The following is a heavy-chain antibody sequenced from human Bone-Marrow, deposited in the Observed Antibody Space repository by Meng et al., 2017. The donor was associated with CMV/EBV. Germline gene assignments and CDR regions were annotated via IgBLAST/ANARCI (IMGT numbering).Heavy chain of an antibody. CDR1: GFTFSSYW. V-gene: IGHV3-74*01. Sequence: GESLKISCPASGFTFSSYWMHWVRQAPGKGRVWVSRINSDGSSTSYADSVKGRLTISRDNAKNTLYLQMNSLRAEDTAGDYCAGRCSSTSCHGRAVDIWCQGTMVTVSS. CDR2: INSDGSST. CDR3: AGRCSSTSCHGRAVDI. D-gene: IGHD2-2*01. J-gene: IGHJ3*02.